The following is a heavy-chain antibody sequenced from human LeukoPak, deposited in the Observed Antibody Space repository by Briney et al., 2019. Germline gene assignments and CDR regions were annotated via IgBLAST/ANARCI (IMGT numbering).Heavy chain of an antibody. D-gene: IGHD1-26*01. CDR2: ISYDGSNK. J-gene: IGHJ4*02. V-gene: IGHV3-30*18. CDR3: AKAKGPKRELLIDY. Sequence: GGSLRLSCAASGFTFSSYGTHWVRQAPGKGLEWVAVISYDGSNKYYADSVKGRFTISRDNSKNTLYLQMNSLRAEDTAVYYCAKAKGPKRELLIDYWGQGTLVTVSS. CDR1: GFTFSSYG.